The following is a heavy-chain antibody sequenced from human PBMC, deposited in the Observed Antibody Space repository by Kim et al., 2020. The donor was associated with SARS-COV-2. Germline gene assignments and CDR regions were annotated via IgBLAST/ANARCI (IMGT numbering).Heavy chain of an antibody. CDR3: ARSSMIVVVNANLGDY. CDR2: ISAYNGNT. Sequence: ASVKVSCKASGYTFTSYGISWVRQAPGQGLEWMGWISAYNGNTNYAQKLQGRVTMTTDTSTSTAYMELRSLRSDDTAVYYCARSSMIVVVNANLGDYWGQGTLVTVSS. J-gene: IGHJ4*02. D-gene: IGHD3-22*01. CDR1: GYTFTSYG. V-gene: IGHV1-18*04.